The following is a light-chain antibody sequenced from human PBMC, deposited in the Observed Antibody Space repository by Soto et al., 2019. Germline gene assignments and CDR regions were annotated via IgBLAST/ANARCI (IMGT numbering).Light chain of an antibody. CDR1: QNVRSPY. Sequence: DIVLTQSPGTLSLSPGERATLSCRASQNVRSPYLAWYQQKPGQAPRLLIYAASSRAAGIPDRFSGSGSGTDFTLTISRLEPEDFAVYYCQQYGNSAWTFGQGTKVEIK. CDR3: QQYGNSAWT. CDR2: AAS. J-gene: IGKJ1*01. V-gene: IGKV3-20*01.